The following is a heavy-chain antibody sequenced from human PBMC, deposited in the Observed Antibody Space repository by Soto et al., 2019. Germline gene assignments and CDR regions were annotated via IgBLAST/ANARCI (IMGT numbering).Heavy chain of an antibody. CDR3: ARRETSGWEYFDY. D-gene: IGHD1-26*01. CDR2: IYYSGGT. Sequence: PSETLSLTCTVSGGSISSGDYYWSWIRKPPGKGLEWIGYIYYSGGTNYNPSLKSRVTISVDTSKNQFSLRLSSVTAADTAVYYCARRETSGWEYFDYWGQGSLVTVSS. CDR1: GGSISSGDYY. J-gene: IGHJ4*02. V-gene: IGHV4-30-4*01.